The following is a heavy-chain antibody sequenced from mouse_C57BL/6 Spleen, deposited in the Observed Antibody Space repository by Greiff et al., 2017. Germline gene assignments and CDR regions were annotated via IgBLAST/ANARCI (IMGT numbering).Heavy chain of an antibody. CDR3: ARWGTMVTRDYAMDY. D-gene: IGHD2-2*01. V-gene: IGHV1-80*01. CDR2: IYPGDGDT. Sequence: QVQLQQSGAELVKPGASVKISCKASGYAFSSYWMNWVKQRPGKGLEWIGQIYPGDGDTNYNGKFKGKATLTADKSSSTAYMQLSSLNSEDSAVYFCARWGTMVTRDYAMDYWGQGTSVTVSS. J-gene: IGHJ4*01. CDR1: GYAFSSYW.